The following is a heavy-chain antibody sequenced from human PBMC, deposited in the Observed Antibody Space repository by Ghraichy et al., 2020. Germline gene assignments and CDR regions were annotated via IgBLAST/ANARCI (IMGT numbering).Heavy chain of an antibody. V-gene: IGHV3-7*01. CDR1: GFTFSSFW. Sequence: LSLTCAASGFTFSSFWVSWVRQARGKGLEWVANIKQDGSEKYYVDAVKGRFTISRDNAKNSLYLQMNSLRAEDTAVYYCARETLYCSGGSCYSAPYYFDYWVQGTLL. CDR2: IKQDGSEK. D-gene: IGHD2-15*01. J-gene: IGHJ4*02. CDR3: ARETLYCSGGSCYSAPYYFDY.